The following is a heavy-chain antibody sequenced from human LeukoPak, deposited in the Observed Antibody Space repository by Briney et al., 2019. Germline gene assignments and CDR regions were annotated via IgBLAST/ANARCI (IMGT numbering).Heavy chain of an antibody. CDR2: INHSGST. CDR3: ARALGAFDI. V-gene: IGHV4-34*01. CDR1: GGSFSGYY. Sequence: SETLSLTCAVYGGSFSGYYWSWIRQPPGKGLEWIGEINHSGSTNYNPPLKSRVTISVDTSKNQFSLKLSSVTAADTAVYYCARALGAFDIWGQGTMVTVSS. J-gene: IGHJ3*02.